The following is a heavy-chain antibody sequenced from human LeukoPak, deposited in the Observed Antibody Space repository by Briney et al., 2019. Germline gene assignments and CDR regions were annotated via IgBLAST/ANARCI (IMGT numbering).Heavy chain of an antibody. Sequence: SDTLSLTCTVSGGSISRGGYHWSGMRPPPGRGVEWMGYIYYSGSTYYNPSLKSRVTISVDTSKNQFSLKLSSVTAADTAVYYCARSPRGSRDFPFDYWGQGTLVTVSS. CDR3: ARSPRGSRDFPFDY. CDR2: IYYSGST. CDR1: GGSISRGGYH. J-gene: IGHJ4*02. D-gene: IGHD2/OR15-2a*01. V-gene: IGHV4-30-4*02.